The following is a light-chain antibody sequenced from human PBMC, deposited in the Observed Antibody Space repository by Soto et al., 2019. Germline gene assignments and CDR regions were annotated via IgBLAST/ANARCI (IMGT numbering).Light chain of an antibody. Sequence: QSALTQPPSVSGSPGQSVTISCTGTSSDFGSYNRVSWYQRPPGTGPKLMIYEVSNRPSGVPDRFSGSKSGNTASLTISGLQAEDEADYYCFSFTSTNTHVFGSGTKVTVL. J-gene: IGLJ1*01. CDR1: SSDFGSYNR. V-gene: IGLV2-18*02. CDR3: FSFTSTNTHV. CDR2: EVS.